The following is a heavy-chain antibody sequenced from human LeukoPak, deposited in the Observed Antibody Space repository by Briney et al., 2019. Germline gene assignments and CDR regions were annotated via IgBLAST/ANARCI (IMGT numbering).Heavy chain of an antibody. V-gene: IGHV3-64*01. J-gene: IGHJ4*02. Sequence: PGESLRLSCAASGFTFSSYAMHRVRQAPGKGLEYVSAISSNGGSTYYANSVKGRFTISRDNSKNTLYLQMNSLRAEDTAVYYCAKDGVYSGSWLDYWGQGTLVTVSS. CDR1: GFTFSSYA. D-gene: IGHD6-13*01. CDR2: ISSNGGST. CDR3: AKDGVYSGSWLDY.